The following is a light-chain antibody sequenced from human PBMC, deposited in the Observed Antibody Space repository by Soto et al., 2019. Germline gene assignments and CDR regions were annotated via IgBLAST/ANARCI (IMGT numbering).Light chain of an antibody. CDR1: SSNIGAGYD. Sequence: QLVLTQPPSVSGAPGQRVTISCTGSSSNIGAGYDLHWYQQIPGKAPKLLIYGNSNRPSGVPDRFSGSKSGTSASLAITGLRAEDEAEYYCQSYDSSLSAYVFGTGTKLTVL. CDR3: QSYDSSLSAYV. J-gene: IGLJ1*01. V-gene: IGLV1-40*01. CDR2: GNS.